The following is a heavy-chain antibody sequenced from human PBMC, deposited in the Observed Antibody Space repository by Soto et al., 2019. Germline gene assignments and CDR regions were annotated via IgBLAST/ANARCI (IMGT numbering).Heavy chain of an antibody. Sequence: EVQLLDSGGGLVQPGGSLRLSCAASGFTFSSYAMHWVRQAPGKGLEWVSVISGSGDSTYYADSVKGRFTISRDNSKNTLYLQMNSLTTEDTAVYYCARRGPGTYFDYWGQGTLVTVSS. V-gene: IGHV3-23*01. CDR2: ISGSGDST. J-gene: IGHJ4*02. CDR1: GFTFSSYA. D-gene: IGHD6-13*01. CDR3: ARRGPGTYFDY.